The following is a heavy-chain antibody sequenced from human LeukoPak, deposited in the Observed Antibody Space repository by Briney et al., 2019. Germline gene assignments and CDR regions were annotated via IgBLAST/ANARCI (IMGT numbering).Heavy chain of an antibody. CDR3: ARVRRSGYDYGWFDP. J-gene: IGHJ5*02. CDR2: INPNSGGT. V-gene: IGHV1-2*02. CDR1: GYTFTGYY. Sequence: ASVMVSCKASGYTFTGYYMHWVRQAPGQGLEWMGWINPNSGGTNYAQKFQGRVTMTRDTSISTAYMELSRLRSDDTAVYYCARVRRSGYDYGWFDPWGQGTLVTVSS. D-gene: IGHD5-12*01.